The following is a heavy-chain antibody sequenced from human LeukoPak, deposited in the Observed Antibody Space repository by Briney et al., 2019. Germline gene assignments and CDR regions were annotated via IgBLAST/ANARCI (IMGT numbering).Heavy chain of an antibody. CDR3: ARGRRSDVLSYFSGWFDY. CDR1: GGSISSYY. V-gene: IGHV4-34*01. D-gene: IGHD2-15*01. J-gene: IGHJ5*01. Sequence: SETLSLTCTVSGGSISSYYWSWIRQPPGKGLEWIGEINHSGSTNYNPSLKSRVTISVDTSKNQFSLKLSSVTAADTAVYYCARGRRSDVLSYFSGWFDYWGQGTLVTVSS. CDR2: INHSGST.